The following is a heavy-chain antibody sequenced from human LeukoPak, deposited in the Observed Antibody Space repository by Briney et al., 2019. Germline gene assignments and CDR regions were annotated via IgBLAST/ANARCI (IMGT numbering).Heavy chain of an antibody. Sequence: SSVKVSCKASGYTFTGYYMHLVRQAPGQGLELMGWINPNSGGTNYAQTFQGRVTMTRDTSNSTAYMDLSRLRSDDTAVYYCARGPPYGDYEVEYYFDYWGQGTLVTASS. J-gene: IGHJ4*02. D-gene: IGHD4-17*01. V-gene: IGHV1-2*02. CDR1: GYTFTGYY. CDR3: ARGPPYGDYEVEYYFDY. CDR2: INPNSGGT.